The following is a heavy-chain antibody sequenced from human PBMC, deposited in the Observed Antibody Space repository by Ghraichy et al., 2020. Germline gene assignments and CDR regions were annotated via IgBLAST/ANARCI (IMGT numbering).Heavy chain of an antibody. CDR1: GFTFSSYW. J-gene: IGHJ6*02. Sequence: GSLRLSCAASGFTFSSYWMHWVRQAPGKGLVWVSRINSDGGSTTHADSVKGRFTISKDNAKNTLYLQMNSLRAEDTAVYYCVKDLVGGGFGAYGMDVWGQGTTVTVSS. D-gene: IGHD2-21*01. V-gene: IGHV3-74*01. CDR2: INSDGGST. CDR3: VKDLVGGGFGAYGMDV.